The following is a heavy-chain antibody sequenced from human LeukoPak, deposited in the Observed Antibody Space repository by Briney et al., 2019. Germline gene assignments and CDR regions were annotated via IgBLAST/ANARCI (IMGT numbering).Heavy chain of an antibody. CDR3: ARQSIAASRWYDP. D-gene: IGHD6-6*01. CDR2: ICPVDSDT. Sequence: GEALKISCKGSEYSFANYWIGWVRQMPGKGLEWMGIICPVDSDTRYSPSFQGQVTISADKTISTAYLQWSSLKASDTAMYYCARQSIAASRWYDPWGQGTLVTVSS. V-gene: IGHV5-51*01. J-gene: IGHJ5*02. CDR1: EYSFANYW.